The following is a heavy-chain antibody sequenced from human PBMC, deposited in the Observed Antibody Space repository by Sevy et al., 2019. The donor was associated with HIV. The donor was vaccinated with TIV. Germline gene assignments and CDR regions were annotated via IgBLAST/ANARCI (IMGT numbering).Heavy chain of an antibody. CDR1: GYTFTSYD. Sequence: ASVKVSCKASGYTFTSYDINWVRQATGQGLEGMGWMNPNSGNTGYAQKFQGRVTMTRNTSISTAYMELSSLRSEDTAVYYCARAATSAGGMDVWGQGTTVTVSS. CDR2: MNPNSGNT. V-gene: IGHV1-8*01. D-gene: IGHD2-2*01. J-gene: IGHJ6*02. CDR3: ARAATSAGGMDV.